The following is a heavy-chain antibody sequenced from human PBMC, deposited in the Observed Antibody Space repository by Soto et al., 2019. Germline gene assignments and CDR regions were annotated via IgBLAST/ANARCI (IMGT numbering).Heavy chain of an antibody. J-gene: IGHJ4*02. CDR2: ITKGGENT. V-gene: IGHV3-11*01. D-gene: IGHD5-12*01. CDR3: ARDPQRRDGYNFDS. CDR1: GFIFTDYS. Sequence: QVQLVESGGGLVEPGGSLRLSCAASGFIFTDYSLTWIRQAPGKVLEWISYITKGGENTQHADSVKGRFTISRDNAKKVLFLQMNSLRAEDTAVYYCARDPQRRDGYNFDSWGRGTLVTVSS.